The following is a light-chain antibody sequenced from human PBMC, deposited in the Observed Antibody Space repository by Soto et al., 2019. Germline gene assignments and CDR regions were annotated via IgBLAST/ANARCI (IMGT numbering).Light chain of an antibody. CDR3: QQYNTCWT. J-gene: IGKJ1*01. CDR2: GAS. V-gene: IGKV3-15*01. Sequence: EIVMTQSPATLSVSPGERATLSCRASQSVSNNLAWYQKKPGQAPRLLIYGASTRATGIPARFSGSGSGTEFTLTISGLQSEDLAVYYCQQYNTCWTFGQGTRVEIK. CDR1: QSVSNN.